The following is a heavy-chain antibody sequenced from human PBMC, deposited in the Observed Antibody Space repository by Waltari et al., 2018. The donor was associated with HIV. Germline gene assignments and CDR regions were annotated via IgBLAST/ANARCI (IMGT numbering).Heavy chain of an antibody. J-gene: IGHJ6*02. Sequence: QVQLQQWGAGLLKPSETLSLTCAVYGGSFSGYYWSWIRQPPGKGLEWIWESNHSGSTNYNPALKSRVTISVDTSKNQFALKLSSVTAADTAVYYCARGGLAARPAVPLGMDVWGQGTTVTVSS. V-gene: IGHV4-34*01. CDR2: SNHSGST. CDR1: GGSFSGYY. CDR3: ARGGLAARPAVPLGMDV. D-gene: IGHD6-6*01.